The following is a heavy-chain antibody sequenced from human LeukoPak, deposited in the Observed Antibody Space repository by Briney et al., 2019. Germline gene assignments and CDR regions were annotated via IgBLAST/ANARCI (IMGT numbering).Heavy chain of an antibody. CDR3: TTWLGSLGP. V-gene: IGHV3-15*01. J-gene: IGHJ5*02. Sequence: PGGSLRLSCAASGFPFSNAWMSWVRQAPGKGLEWVGRIKNKRDGGTSDYAAPVKGRFTISRDDSTSTLFLQMNSLQIEDAGVYYCTTWLGSLGPWGQGTLVTVSS. D-gene: IGHD5-12*01. CDR2: IKNKRDGGTS. CDR1: GFPFSNAW.